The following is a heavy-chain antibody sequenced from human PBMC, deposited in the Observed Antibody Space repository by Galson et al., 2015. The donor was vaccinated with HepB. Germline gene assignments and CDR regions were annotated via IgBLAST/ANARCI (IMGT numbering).Heavy chain of an antibody. D-gene: IGHD2-2*03. J-gene: IGHJ4*02. CDR1: GFTFSSYG. V-gene: IGHV3-30*18. CDR2: ISYDGSNK. CDR3: AKDGCWSSTSCHFGY. Sequence: SLRLSCAASGFTFSSYGMHWVRQAPGKGLEWVAVISYDGSNKYYADSVKGRFTISRDNSKNTLYLQMNGLRPEDTAVYYCAKDGCWSSTSCHFGYWGQGTLVTVSS.